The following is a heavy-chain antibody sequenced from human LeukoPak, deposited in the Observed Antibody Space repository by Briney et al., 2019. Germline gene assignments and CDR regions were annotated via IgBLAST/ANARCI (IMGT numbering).Heavy chain of an antibody. CDR3: AAIPRWVTYFGY. Sequence: SETLSLTCTVSGGSISSYYWSWIRQPPGKGLEWIGYIYYSGSTNYNPSLKSRVTISVDTSKNQFSLKLSSVTAADTAVYYCAAIPRWVTYFGYWGQGTLVTVSS. J-gene: IGHJ4*02. V-gene: IGHV4-59*01. CDR2: IYYSGST. D-gene: IGHD2-2*02. CDR1: GGSISSYY.